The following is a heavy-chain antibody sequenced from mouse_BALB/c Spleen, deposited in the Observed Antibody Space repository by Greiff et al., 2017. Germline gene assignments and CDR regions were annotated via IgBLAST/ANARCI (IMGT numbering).Heavy chain of an antibody. V-gene: IGHV2-9-2*01. Sequence: QVQLKESGPGLVAPSQSLSITCTVSGFSLTSYDISWIRQPPGKGLEWLGVIWTGGGTNYNSAFMSRLSISKDNSKSQVFLKMNSLQTDDTAIYYCVRDDGYYGYAMDYWGQGTSVTVSS. J-gene: IGHJ4*01. CDR1: GFSLTSYD. CDR3: VRDDGYYGYAMDY. CDR2: IWTGGGT. D-gene: IGHD2-3*01.